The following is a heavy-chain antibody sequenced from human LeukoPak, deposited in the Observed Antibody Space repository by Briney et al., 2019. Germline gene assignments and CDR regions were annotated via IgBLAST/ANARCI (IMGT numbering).Heavy chain of an antibody. CDR3: ARGPKVGATRQAYFDY. CDR2: ISYSGSTI. D-gene: IGHD1-26*01. CDR1: GFTFSSYE. Sequence: GESVRLSCAASGFTFSSYEMNWVRQAPGKGLEWVSYISYSGSTIYNADSVKGRFTISIANPKNSPYLQMNSLRAEDTAVYYCARGPKVGATRQAYFDYWGQGTLVTVSS. J-gene: IGHJ4*02. V-gene: IGHV3-48*03.